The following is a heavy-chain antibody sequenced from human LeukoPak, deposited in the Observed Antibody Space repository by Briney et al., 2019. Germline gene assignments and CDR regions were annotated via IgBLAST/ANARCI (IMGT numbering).Heavy chain of an antibody. CDR1: GFTFDDYG. CDR2: ISGSGGTA. D-gene: IGHD3-22*01. CDR3: AKKGYYDGSGYYMYYFDH. V-gene: IGHV3-23*01. J-gene: IGHJ4*02. Sequence: GGSLRLSCAASGFTFDDYGMSWVRQAPGKGLEWVSAISGSGGTAYYADSVKGRFTISRDNSKNTLYLQMNSLRAEETAVYYCAKKGYYDGSGYYMYYFDHWGQGTLVTVSS.